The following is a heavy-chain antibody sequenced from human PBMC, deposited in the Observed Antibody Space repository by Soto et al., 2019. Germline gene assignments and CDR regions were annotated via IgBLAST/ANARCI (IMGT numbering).Heavy chain of an antibody. CDR3: ARLREFVWLDPY. V-gene: IGHV4-39*01. J-gene: IGHJ4*02. Sequence: QLQLQESGPGLVKPSETLSLTCTVSGGSISSSSYYWGWIRQPPGKGLEWIGSIYYSGSTYYNPSLKSRVTISVDTSKNQFSLKLSSVTAADTAVYYCARLREFVWLDPYWGQGTLVTVSS. CDR1: GGSISSSSYY. D-gene: IGHD6-19*01. CDR2: IYYSGST.